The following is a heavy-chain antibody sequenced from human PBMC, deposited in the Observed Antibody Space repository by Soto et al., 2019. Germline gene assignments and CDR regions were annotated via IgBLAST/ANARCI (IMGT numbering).Heavy chain of an antibody. CDR1: GGSISIYY. CDR2: IYYSGST. Sequence: SETLSLTCTVSGGSISIYYWRWMRQPPGKGLEWIGYIYYSGSTNYNPSLKSRVTISVDTSKNQFSLKLSSVTAADTAVYYCARATAAAHDAFDIWGQGTMVTVSS. D-gene: IGHD6-13*01. V-gene: IGHV4-59*01. J-gene: IGHJ3*02. CDR3: ARATAAAHDAFDI.